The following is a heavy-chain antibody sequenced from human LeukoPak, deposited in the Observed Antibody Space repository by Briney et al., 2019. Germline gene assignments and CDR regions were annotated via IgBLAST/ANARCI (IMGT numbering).Heavy chain of an antibody. J-gene: IGHJ3*02. CDR2: INHSGST. CDR1: GGSFSGYY. CDR3: ARLITGVDI. Sequence: PSETLSLTCAVYGGSFSGYYWSWIRQPPGKGLEWIGEINHSGSTNYNPSLKSRVTISVDTSKNQFSLKLSSVTAADTAVYYCARLITGVDIWGQGTMVTVSS. V-gene: IGHV4-34*01. D-gene: IGHD1-20*01.